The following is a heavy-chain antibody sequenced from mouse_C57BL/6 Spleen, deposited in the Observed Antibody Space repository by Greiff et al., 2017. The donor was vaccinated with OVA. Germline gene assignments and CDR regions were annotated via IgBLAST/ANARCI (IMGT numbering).Heavy chain of an antibody. Sequence: QVQLQQSGPELVKPGASVKISCKASGYAFSSSWMNWVKQRPGKGLEWIGRIYPGDGDTNYNGKFKGKATLTADKSSSTAYMQLSSLTSEDSAVYFCAREGRRGFAYWGQGTLVTVSA. CDR1: GYAFSSSW. CDR2: IYPGDGDT. CDR3: AREGRRGFAY. V-gene: IGHV1-82*01. J-gene: IGHJ3*01.